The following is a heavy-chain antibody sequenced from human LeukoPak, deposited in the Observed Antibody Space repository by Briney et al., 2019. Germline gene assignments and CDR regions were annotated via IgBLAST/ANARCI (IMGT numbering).Heavy chain of an antibody. CDR3: ARDRIWFGDY. J-gene: IGHJ4*02. D-gene: IGHD3-10*01. Sequence: GGSLRLSCGGSGFTFSDYYMSWIRQAPGKGLEWVAFIRYDGSTKHYADSVKGRFTISRDNSKNTLYLQMNSLRAEDTAVYYCARDRIWFGDYWGQGTLVTVSS. CDR2: IRYDGSTK. V-gene: IGHV3-30*02. CDR1: GFTFSDYY.